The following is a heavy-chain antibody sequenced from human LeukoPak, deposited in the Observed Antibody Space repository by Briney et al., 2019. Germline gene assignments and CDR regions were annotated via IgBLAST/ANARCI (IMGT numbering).Heavy chain of an antibody. CDR2: INNDGSST. D-gene: IGHD2-21*01. CDR3: ARGPRGIPQDY. Sequence: GGSLRLSCAASGFTFSSYWMHWVRQAPGKGLVWVSRINNDGSSTSYADSVKGRFTISRDNAKNTLYLQMNSLRAEDTAVYYCARGPRGIPQDYWGQGTLVTVSS. J-gene: IGHJ4*02. V-gene: IGHV3-74*01. CDR1: GFTFSSYW.